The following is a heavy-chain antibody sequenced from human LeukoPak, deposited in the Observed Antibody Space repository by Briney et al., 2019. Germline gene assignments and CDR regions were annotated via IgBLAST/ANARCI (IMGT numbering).Heavy chain of an antibody. CDR3: ARQGRRFGLLPNWYFDL. Sequence: GESLKISCKDTGYRFTNYWIGWVRQMPGKGLEWMGLIDPGDSDVKYSPSFQRRVTISVDKSINTAYLQWSSLKASDTAVYYCARQGRRFGLLPNWYFDLWGRGTLVAVSS. J-gene: IGHJ2*01. V-gene: IGHV5-51*01. CDR2: IDPGDSDV. CDR1: GYRFTNYW. D-gene: IGHD3-16*01.